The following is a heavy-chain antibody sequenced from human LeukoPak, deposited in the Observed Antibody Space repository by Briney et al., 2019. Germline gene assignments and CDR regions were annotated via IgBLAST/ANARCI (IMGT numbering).Heavy chain of an antibody. D-gene: IGHD6-13*01. CDR3: LAGASGPYY. V-gene: IGHV3-74*01. J-gene: IGHJ4*02. CDR1: GFTFSSSW. Sequence: PGGSLRLSCAASGFTFSSSWMHWVRQPPGKGLVWVSRINPDGSITNYADSVKGRFTISRDNAKNTLYLQMNSLRAEDTAVYYCLAGASGPYYWGQGTLVTVSS. CDR2: INPDGSIT.